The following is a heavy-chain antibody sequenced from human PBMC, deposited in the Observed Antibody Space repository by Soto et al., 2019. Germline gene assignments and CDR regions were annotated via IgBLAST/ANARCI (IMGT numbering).Heavy chain of an antibody. D-gene: IGHD1-26*01. CDR2: ISGDGNDK. V-gene: IGHV3-30*03. CDR1: GFIFRNFG. CDR3: VQGASTAHQPLDS. Sequence: QVQLVESGGGVVQPGRSLRLSCAASGFIFRNFGMHWVRRAPGKGLEWVATISGDGNDKYYPDSMKGRFTISRDYFNNTLYLQLNSLRPEDTAVYHCVQGASTAHQPLDSWGQGVLVTVSS. J-gene: IGHJ4*02.